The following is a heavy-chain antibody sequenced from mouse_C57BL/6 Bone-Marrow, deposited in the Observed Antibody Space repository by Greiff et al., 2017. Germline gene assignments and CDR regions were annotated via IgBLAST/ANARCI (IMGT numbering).Heavy chain of an antibody. D-gene: IGHD1-1*01. CDR3: SRGYGSSYWYFDF. Sequence: VKVVESGPELVKPGASVKLSCKASGYTFTSYDINWVKQRPGQGLEWIGWIYPRDGSTKYNEKFKGKATLTADTSSSTAYMGLHSLTSEDSAVYFCSRGYGSSYWYFDFWGKGTTVTVSS. CDR2: IYPRDGST. CDR1: GYTFTSYD. J-gene: IGHJ1*03. V-gene: IGHV1-85*01.